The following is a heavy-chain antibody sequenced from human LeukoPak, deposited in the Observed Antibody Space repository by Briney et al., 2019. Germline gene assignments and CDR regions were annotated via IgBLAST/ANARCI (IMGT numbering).Heavy chain of an antibody. V-gene: IGHV3-74*01. J-gene: IGHJ4*02. CDR1: GFTFDDYA. Sequence: GGSLRLSCAASGFTFDDYAMHWVRQAPGKGLVWVSRINTDGSSTSYADSVKGRFTISRDNAKNTLYLQMNSLRAEDTAVYYCARDMKMYSSHFDVFDYWGQGTLVTVSS. CDR3: ARDMKMYSSHFDVFDY. D-gene: IGHD6-13*01. CDR2: INTDGSST.